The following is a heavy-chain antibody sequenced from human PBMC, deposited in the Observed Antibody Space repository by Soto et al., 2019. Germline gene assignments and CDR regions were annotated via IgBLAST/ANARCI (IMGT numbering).Heavy chain of an antibody. V-gene: IGHV3-23*01. J-gene: IGHJ4*02. CDR1: RFTFDDFA. D-gene: IGHD2-15*01. Sequence: EVQLLESGGGLVQPGGSLRLSCAVSRFTFDDFALTWVRQTPERGLEWVSMISASGTSTYYADSVKGRFTISRDKSNNTLYLQMNSLRVDDTALYFCAKRALGGYFDYRGQGTQVIVSS. CDR3: AKRALGGYFDY. CDR2: ISASGTST.